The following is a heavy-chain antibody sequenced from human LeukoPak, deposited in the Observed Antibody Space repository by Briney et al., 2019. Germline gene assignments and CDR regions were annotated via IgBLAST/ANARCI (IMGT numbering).Heavy chain of an antibody. J-gene: IGHJ3*02. CDR1: GYTFTSYD. CDR3: ARGSFAIFGVVIIGDNDAFDI. V-gene: IGHV1-8*01. CDR2: INSNSCNT. Sequence: ASVKVSCKSSGYTFTSYDIHWVRPATGQGLAWMGWINSNSCNTGYAQKFQGRVTMTRNTSTSTASMELSSLRSEDTAVYYCARGSFAIFGVVIIGDNDAFDIWGQGTMVTVSS. D-gene: IGHD3-3*01.